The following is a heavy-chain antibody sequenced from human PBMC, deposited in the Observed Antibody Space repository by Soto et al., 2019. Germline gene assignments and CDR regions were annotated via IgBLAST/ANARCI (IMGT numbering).Heavy chain of an antibody. CDR3: ARSDGYPFDY. D-gene: IGHD5-12*01. CDR2: IYSGGKT. Sequence: ETLSLTCTVSGGSISSYYWSWFRQAPGKGLEWVSVIYSGGKTYYADSVKGRFTISRDNSKNTLYLQMNSLRAEDTAVYYCARSDGYPFDYWGQGTLVTAPQ. J-gene: IGHJ4*02. CDR1: GGSISSYY. V-gene: IGHV3-53*01.